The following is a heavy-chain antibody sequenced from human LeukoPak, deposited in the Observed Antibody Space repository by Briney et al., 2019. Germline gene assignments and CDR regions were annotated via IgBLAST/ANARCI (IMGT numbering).Heavy chain of an antibody. J-gene: IGHJ4*02. V-gene: IGHV4-39*07. CDR1: GGSISGNSYY. Sequence: PSETLSLTCTVSGGSISGNSYYWGWIRQPPGKGLEWIGSIYYSGATYSNPSLKSRLTVSVDTSKNQFSLRLASVTAADTAVYYCTAERAGTTVGYWGQGTLVTVSP. CDR3: TAERAGTTVGY. D-gene: IGHD1-1*01. CDR2: IYYSGAT.